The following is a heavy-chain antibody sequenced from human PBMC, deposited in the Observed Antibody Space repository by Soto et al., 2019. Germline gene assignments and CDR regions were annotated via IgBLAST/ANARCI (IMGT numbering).Heavy chain of an antibody. CDR2: ISGRGDRT. Sequence: EEQLLESGGGLVQPGGSPRLSCAVSGFTFRDYGMSWVRQAPGQGLEWVSAISGRGDRTYYADSVKGRFTISRDNSKNTLYLQMNTLRAEDTAIYFCAKDVFADSKPFDYWGQGTLVTVSS. J-gene: IGHJ4*02. V-gene: IGHV3-23*01. CDR1: GFTFRDYG. CDR3: AKDVFADSKPFDY. D-gene: IGHD2-21*01.